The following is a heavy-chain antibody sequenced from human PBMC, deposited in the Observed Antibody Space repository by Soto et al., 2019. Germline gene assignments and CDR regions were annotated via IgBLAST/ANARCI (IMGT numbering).Heavy chain of an antibody. CDR2: ISAYNGNT. CDR3: ARGVDGVVAATLSRWFDP. Sequence: QVQLVQSGAEVKKPGASVKVSCKASGYTFTSYGISWVRQAPGQGLEWMGWISAYNGNTNYAQKLQGRVTMTTDTSTRTAYMELRSLRSDDTAVYYCARGVDGVVAATLSRWFDPWGQGTLVTVSS. V-gene: IGHV1-18*01. J-gene: IGHJ5*02. D-gene: IGHD2-15*01. CDR1: GYTFTSYG.